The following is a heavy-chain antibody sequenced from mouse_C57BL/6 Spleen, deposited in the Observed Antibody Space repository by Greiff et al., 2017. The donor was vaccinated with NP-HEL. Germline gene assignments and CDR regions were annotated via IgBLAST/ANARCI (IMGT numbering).Heavy chain of an antibody. CDR1: GYTFTSYW. CDR3: ARSKYYGSRCYFDY. J-gene: IGHJ2*01. V-gene: IGHV1-64*01. D-gene: IGHD1-1*01. CDR2: IHPNSGST. Sequence: VQLQQPGAELVKPGASVKLSCKASGYTFTSYWMHWVKQRPEQGLEWIGMIHPNSGSTKYNAKFKCKATLTVDKSSSTAYMQLSSLTSEDSAVYYCARSKYYGSRCYFDYWGQGTTLTVSS.